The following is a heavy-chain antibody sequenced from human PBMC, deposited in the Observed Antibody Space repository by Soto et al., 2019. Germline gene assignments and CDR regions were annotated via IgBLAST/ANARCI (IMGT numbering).Heavy chain of an antibody. J-gene: IGHJ4*02. CDR3: ATVGRYDFWSGSYDY. CDR2: FDPEDGET. V-gene: IGHV1-24*01. D-gene: IGHD3-3*01. CDR1: GYTLTELS. Sequence: GASVKVSCTVSGYTLTELSMHWVRQAPGKGLEWMGGFDPEDGETIYAQKFQGRVTMTEDTSTDTAYMELSSLRSEDTAVYYCATVGRYDFWSGSYDYWGQGTLVTVSS.